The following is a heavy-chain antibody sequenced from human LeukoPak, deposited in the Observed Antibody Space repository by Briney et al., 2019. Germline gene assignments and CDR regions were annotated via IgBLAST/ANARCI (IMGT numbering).Heavy chain of an antibody. CDR1: GGSVSSYH. D-gene: IGHD3-22*01. Sequence: SETLSLTCTVSGGSVSSYHWGWIRQPPGKGLEWIGHISYSGSTNYNPSLKSRVTISVDTSKNQFSLRLSSVTAADTAVYYCARFSNYYDSSGIDYWGQGTLVTVSS. CDR2: ISYSGST. J-gene: IGHJ4*02. CDR3: ARFSNYYDSSGIDY. V-gene: IGHV4-59*02.